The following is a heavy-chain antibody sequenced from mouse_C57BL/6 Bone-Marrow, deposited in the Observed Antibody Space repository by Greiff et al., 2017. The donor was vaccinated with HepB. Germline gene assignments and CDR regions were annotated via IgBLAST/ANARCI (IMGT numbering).Heavy chain of an antibody. CDR1: GYTFTSYW. CDR2: IYPGSGST. Sequence: QVQLKQPGAELVKPGASVKMSCKASGYTFTSYWITWVKQRPGQGLEWIGGIYPGSGSTNYNEKFKSKATLTVDTSSSTAYMQLSSLTSEDSAVYYCARRYDYDGFAYWGQGTLVTVSA. V-gene: IGHV1-55*01. J-gene: IGHJ3*01. D-gene: IGHD2-4*01. CDR3: ARRYDYDGFAY.